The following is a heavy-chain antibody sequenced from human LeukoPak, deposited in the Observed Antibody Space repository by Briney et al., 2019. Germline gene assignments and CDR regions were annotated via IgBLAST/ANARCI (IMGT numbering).Heavy chain of an antibody. J-gene: IGHJ3*02. CDR3: AKDIGVAAAAFDAFDI. CDR1: GFTFDDYA. V-gene: IGHV3-9*01. CDR2: ISWNSGSI. D-gene: IGHD6-13*01. Sequence: GGSLRLSCAASGFTFDDYAMHWVRQAPGKGLEWVSGISWNSGSIGYADSVEGRFTISRDNAKNSLYLHMNSLRAEDTALYYCAKDIGVAAAAFDAFDIWGQGTMVTVSS.